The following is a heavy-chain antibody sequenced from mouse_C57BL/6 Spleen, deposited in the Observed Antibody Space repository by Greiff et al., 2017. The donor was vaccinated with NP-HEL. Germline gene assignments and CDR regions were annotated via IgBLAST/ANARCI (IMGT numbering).Heavy chain of an antibody. Sequence: QVQLQQPGAELVKPGASVKMSCKASGYTFPSYWITWVKQRPGQGLEWIGDIYPGSGSPNYNEKFKSKATLTVDTSSSTAYMQLSSLTSEDSAVYYCAREDYGSSWFAYWGQGTLVTVSA. J-gene: IGHJ3*01. CDR2: IYPGSGSP. CDR1: GYTFPSYW. D-gene: IGHD1-1*01. CDR3: AREDYGSSWFAY. V-gene: IGHV1-55*01.